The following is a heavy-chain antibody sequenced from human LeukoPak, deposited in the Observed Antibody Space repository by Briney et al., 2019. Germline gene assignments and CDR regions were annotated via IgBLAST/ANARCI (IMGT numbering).Heavy chain of an antibody. CDR3: ARTPYCSSTSCYPVDY. J-gene: IGHJ4*02. V-gene: IGHV4-59*01. Sequence: SETLSLTCTVSGGSISSYYWSWIRQPPGKGLEWIGYIYYSGSTNYNPSLKSRVTISVDTSKNQFSLKLSSVTAADTAVYYCARTPYCSSTSCYPVDYWGQGTLVTVSS. CDR2: IYYSGST. D-gene: IGHD2-2*01. CDR1: GGSISSYY.